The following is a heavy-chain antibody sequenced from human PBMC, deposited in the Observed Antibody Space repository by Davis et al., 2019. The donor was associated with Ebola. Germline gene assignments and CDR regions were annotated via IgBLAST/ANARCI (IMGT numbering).Heavy chain of an antibody. V-gene: IGHV3-23*01. CDR1: GFNFKDYA. D-gene: IGHD5-12*01. J-gene: IGHJ4*02. CDR2: IRADSASS. Sequence: GESLKISCITSGFNFKDYAMSWVRQAPGKGLDWVSGIRADSASSYYADSVKGRFTISRDNPKNTLYLQMNNLRAEDTAVYYCATRGYSDGWPDYWGQGALVIVSS. CDR3: ATRGYSDGWPDY.